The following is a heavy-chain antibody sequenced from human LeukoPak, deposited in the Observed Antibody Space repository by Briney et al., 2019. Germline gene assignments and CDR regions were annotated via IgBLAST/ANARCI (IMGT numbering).Heavy chain of an antibody. J-gene: IGHJ4*02. V-gene: IGHV2-5*02. Sequence: SGPTLVNPTQTLTLTCTFSGFSLTTSGVGVGWIRQPPGKALEWLALIFWDDDKRYSPSLKSRLTITKDTSRNQVVLIMTNMDPVDTATYYCAHMSGYRPFDYWGQGTLVTVSS. D-gene: IGHD6-25*01. CDR1: GFSLTTSGVG. CDR3: AHMSGYRPFDY. CDR2: IFWDDDK.